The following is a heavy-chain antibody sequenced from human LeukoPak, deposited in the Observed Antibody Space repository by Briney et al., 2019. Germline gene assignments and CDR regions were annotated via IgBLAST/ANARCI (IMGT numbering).Heavy chain of an antibody. V-gene: IGHV1-69*02. J-gene: IGHJ6*02. CDR3: ASQYYYYGMDV. CDR1: VRIFSSHS. CDR2: NIPIFGIA. Sequence: SVKVPRKASVRIFSSHSIRWVRQAPGQGLEWMGRNIPIFGIANYAQKFKGRVTRTTDKSTGTAYLEMRSLRSEDTAVYYCASQYYYYGMDVWGQGTTVTVSS.